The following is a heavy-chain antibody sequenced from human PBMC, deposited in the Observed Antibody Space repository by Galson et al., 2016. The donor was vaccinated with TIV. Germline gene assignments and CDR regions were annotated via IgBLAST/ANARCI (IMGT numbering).Heavy chain of an antibody. CDR3: AKDSGSYFSYWYFDL. CDR1: GFTFSSHA. D-gene: IGHD3-10*01. V-gene: IGHV3-23*01. CDR2: ISGSGATT. J-gene: IGHJ2*01. Sequence: SLRLSCAASGFTFSSHAMTWVRQAPGKGLEWVSAISGSGATTHYADSVKGRFTISRDNSKNTLYVQMNSLRAEDTAVYYCAKDSGSYFSYWYFDLWGRGTLVTVSS.